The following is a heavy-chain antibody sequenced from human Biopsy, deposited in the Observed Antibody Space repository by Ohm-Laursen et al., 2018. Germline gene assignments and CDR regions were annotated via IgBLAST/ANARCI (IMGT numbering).Heavy chain of an antibody. CDR3: ARGSGYFKLDV. J-gene: IGHJ6*02. V-gene: IGHV4-34*01. D-gene: IGHD5-12*01. CDR1: GESSSGYF. Sequence: QTLSLTCAVNGESSSGYFWNWIRQPPGKGLEWIGEINQSGSTKCNPSLKRRATLSADSSNSQFSLRLTSVTAADTAIYYCARGSGYFKLDVWGQGTTVTVSS. CDR2: INQSGST.